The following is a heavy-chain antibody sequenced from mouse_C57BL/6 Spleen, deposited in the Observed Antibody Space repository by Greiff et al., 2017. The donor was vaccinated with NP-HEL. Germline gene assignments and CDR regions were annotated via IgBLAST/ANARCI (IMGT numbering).Heavy chain of an antibody. CDR3: ARSYLEYFDV. J-gene: IGHJ1*03. CDR2: INPSSGYT. CDR1: GYTFTSYT. Sequence: VKLMESGAELARPGASVKMSCKASGYTFTSYTMHWVKQRPGQGLEWIGYINPSSGYTKYNQKFKDKATLTADKSSSTAYMQLSSLTSEDSAVYYCARSYLEYFDVWGTGTTVTVSS. D-gene: IGHD5-5*01. V-gene: IGHV1-4*01.